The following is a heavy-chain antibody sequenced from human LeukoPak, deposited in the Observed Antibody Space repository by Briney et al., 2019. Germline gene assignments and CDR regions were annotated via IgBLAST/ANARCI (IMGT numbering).Heavy chain of an antibody. V-gene: IGHV3-23*01. CDR1: GFTFSSYA. Sequence: GGSLRLSCAASGFTFSSYAMSWVRQAPGKGLEWVSAISGSGGSTYYADSVKGRFTISRDNSKNTLYLQMNSLRAEDTAVYYCVKDLGYCGSTSCFLDYWGQGTLVTVSS. CDR3: VKDLGYCGSTSCFLDY. CDR2: ISGSGGST. D-gene: IGHD2-2*01. J-gene: IGHJ4*02.